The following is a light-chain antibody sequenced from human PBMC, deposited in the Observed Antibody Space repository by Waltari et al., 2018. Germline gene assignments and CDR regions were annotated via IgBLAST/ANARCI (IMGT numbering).Light chain of an antibody. CDR3: QLWDSTTDVV. CDR2: DDT. CDR1: KLGSRS. Sequence: SYFLTQTPSASVAPGQTARITGGGNKLGSRSVQGDHQKPGQAPALVVYDDTARPSGMPRRFSGSNSGNTATLISSKVEVGDEADYYCQLWDSTTDVVFGAGTRLTVL. V-gene: IGLV3-21*02. J-gene: IGLJ2*01.